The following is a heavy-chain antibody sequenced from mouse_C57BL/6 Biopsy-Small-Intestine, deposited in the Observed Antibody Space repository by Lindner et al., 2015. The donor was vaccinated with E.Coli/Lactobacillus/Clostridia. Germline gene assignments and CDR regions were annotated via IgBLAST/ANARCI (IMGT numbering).Heavy chain of an antibody. J-gene: IGHJ1*01. CDR3: GKDVITGRPKNYYYYYGMDV. V-gene: IGHV1-81*01. Sequence: SVKVSCKASGGTFSNYGISWVRQAPGLGLEWMGGIIPMYRASDYTEKFQGRVTMTRDTSTSTVYMELSSLRSEDTAVYYCGKDVITGRPKNYYYYYGMDVWGQGTPVTVSS. D-gene: IGHD1-1*01. CDR1: GGTFSNYG. CDR2: IIPMYRAS.